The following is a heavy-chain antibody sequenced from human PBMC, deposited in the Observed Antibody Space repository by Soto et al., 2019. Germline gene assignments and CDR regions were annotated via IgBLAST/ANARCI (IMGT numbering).Heavy chain of an antibody. V-gene: IGHV3-30-3*01. J-gene: IGHJ6*02. Sequence: SGGSLRLSCAASGFTFSSYAMHWVRQAPGKGLEWVAVISYDGSNKYYADSVKGRFTISRDNSKNTLYLQMNSLRAEDTAVYYCARDSSGYYTIYYYGMDVWGQGTTVTVSS. CDR3: ARDSSGYYTIYYYGMDV. CDR2: ISYDGSNK. CDR1: GFTFSSYA. D-gene: IGHD3-22*01.